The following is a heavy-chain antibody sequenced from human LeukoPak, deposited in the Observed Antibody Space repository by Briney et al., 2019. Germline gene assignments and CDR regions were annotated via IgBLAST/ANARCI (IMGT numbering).Heavy chain of an antibody. CDR2: ITSSSTYI. V-gene: IGHV3-21*01. D-gene: IGHD1-26*01. Sequence: GGSLRLSCTAPGFTFGDYAMSWVRQAPGKGLEWVSSITSSSTYIYYADSVKGRFTISRDNAKNSLYLQMNSLRAEDTAVYYCARDPYSGNYGAYYYYYMDVWGKGTTVTISS. CDR3: ARDPYSGNYGAYYYYYMDV. CDR1: GFTFGDYA. J-gene: IGHJ6*03.